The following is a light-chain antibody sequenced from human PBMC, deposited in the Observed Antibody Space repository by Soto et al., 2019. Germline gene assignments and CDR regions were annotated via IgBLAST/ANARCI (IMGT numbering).Light chain of an antibody. CDR3: ATWQSSLTGGWV. CDR1: SSNIGTNY. CDR2: DND. J-gene: IGLJ3*02. Sequence: QAVLTQPPSVSAAPGQKVTISCSGSSSNIGTNYVSWYQHLPGTAPKLLIYDNDKRPSGIPDRFSGSKSGTSATLCITGLQTGDEADYYCATWQSSLTGGWVFGGGTKLTVL. V-gene: IGLV1-51*01.